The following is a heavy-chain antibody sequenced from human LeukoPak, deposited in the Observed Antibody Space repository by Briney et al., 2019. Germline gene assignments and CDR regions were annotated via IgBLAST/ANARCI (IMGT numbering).Heavy chain of an antibody. Sequence: SETLSLTCTVSGGSISSYYWSWIRQPAGKGLEWIGRIYTSGSTNYNPSLKSRVTMSVDTSKNQFSLKLSSVTAADTAVYYCARGEYCSSTSCLTFDYWGQGTLVTVSS. D-gene: IGHD2-2*01. J-gene: IGHJ4*02. CDR1: GGSISSYY. CDR3: ARGEYCSSTSCLTFDY. CDR2: IYTSGST. V-gene: IGHV4-4*07.